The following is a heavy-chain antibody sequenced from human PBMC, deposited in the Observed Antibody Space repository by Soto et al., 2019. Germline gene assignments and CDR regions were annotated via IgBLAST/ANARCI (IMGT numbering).Heavy chain of an antibody. D-gene: IGHD6-13*01. CDR3: AKAQTGYSSSWSDV. Sequence: PGGSLRLSCAASGFTFSSYAMSWVRRAPGKGLEWVSATSGSGGSTYYADSVKGRFTISRDNSKNTLYLQMNSLRAEDTAVYYCAKAQTGYSSSWSDVWGQGTTVTVSS. V-gene: IGHV3-23*01. CDR2: TSGSGGST. CDR1: GFTFSSYA. J-gene: IGHJ6*02.